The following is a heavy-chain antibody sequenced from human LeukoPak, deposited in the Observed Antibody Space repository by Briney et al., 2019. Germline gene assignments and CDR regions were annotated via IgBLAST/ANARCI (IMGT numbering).Heavy chain of an antibody. CDR3: ASSYVSSGYTPFDY. D-gene: IGHD3-22*01. CDR2: ISSNGGST. Sequence: GGSLRLSCAASGFSFSRYTMHWVRQAPGKGLEYVSAISSNGGSTYYVKSVKGRFTISRDNSKKTLYLQMGSLRAEDMAVYYCASSYVSSGYTPFDYWGQGTLVTVSS. J-gene: IGHJ4*02. V-gene: IGHV3-64*01. CDR1: GFSFSRYT.